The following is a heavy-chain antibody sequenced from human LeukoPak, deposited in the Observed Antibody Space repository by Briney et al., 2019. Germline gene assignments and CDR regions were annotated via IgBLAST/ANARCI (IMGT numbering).Heavy chain of an antibody. V-gene: IGHV1-8*01. CDR1: GYTFTSYD. CDR2: MNPNSGNT. D-gene: IGHD4-17*01. Sequence: ASVTVSCTASGYTFTSYDINWVRQATGQGLEWMGWMNPNSGNTGYAQKFQGRVTMTRNTSISTAYMELSSLRSEDTAVYYCARSTNYGGKDPWGQGTLVTVSS. CDR3: ARSTNYGGKDP. J-gene: IGHJ5*02.